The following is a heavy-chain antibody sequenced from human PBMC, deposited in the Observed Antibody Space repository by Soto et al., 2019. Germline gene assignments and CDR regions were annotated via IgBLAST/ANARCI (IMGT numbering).Heavy chain of an antibody. Sequence: QVQLQASGPGLVKPAETLSLTCTVSGGSISSYYWSWIRQPPGKGLEWIGYIFYSGNTHYNPSLNSRVTISLDTAKNQFSLKLSSVTAADTGVYYCARAGGNWFDPWGQGTLVTVSS. CDR1: GGSISSYY. CDR3: ARAGGNWFDP. V-gene: IGHV4-59*08. CDR2: IFYSGNT. J-gene: IGHJ5*02. D-gene: IGHD1-26*01.